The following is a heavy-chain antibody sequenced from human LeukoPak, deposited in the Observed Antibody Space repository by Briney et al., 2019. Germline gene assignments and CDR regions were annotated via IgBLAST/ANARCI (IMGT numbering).Heavy chain of an antibody. D-gene: IGHD6-19*01. CDR1: CDIVSSKNGA. V-gene: IGHV6-1*01. J-gene: IGHJ4*02. CDR3: ARDFGTTGWHTFDY. Sequence: SQTLSLTWVVSCDIVSSKNGAWNWIRQSPSRGLEWLGRTYYRSKWYNDYAESMEGRMTISQDTSKNQYSLHMNSVTPDDTAVYYCARDFGTTGWHTFDYWGQGTLVTVSS. CDR2: TYYRSKWYN.